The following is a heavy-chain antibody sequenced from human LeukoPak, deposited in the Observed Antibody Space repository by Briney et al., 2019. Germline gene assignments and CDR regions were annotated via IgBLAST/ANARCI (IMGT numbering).Heavy chain of an antibody. J-gene: IGHJ4*02. CDR3: ATYCSGGRCQGGEYFDY. CDR2: INPDSGDT. CDR1: GYTFTGYF. D-gene: IGHD2-15*01. V-gene: IGHV1-2*02. Sequence: ASVKVSCKTSGYTFTGYFMHWVRQAPGQGLEWMGWINPDSGDTNYAQKFRGRVTVTRDTPISTAYMELSSLRSDDTAVYYCATYCSGGRCQGGEYFDYWGQGTLVTVSS.